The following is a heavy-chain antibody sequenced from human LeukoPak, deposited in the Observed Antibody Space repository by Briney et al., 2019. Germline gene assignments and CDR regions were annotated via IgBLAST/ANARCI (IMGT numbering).Heavy chain of an antibody. V-gene: IGHV3-21*01. J-gene: IGHJ4*02. CDR1: GFTFSSYS. D-gene: IGHD3-22*01. CDR2: ISSSSSYI. Sequence: GGSLRLSCAASGFTFSSYSMNWVRQAPGKGLDWVSSISSSSSYIYYADSVKGRFTISRDNAKNSLYLQMNSLRAEDTAVYYCARDSTMIVVVNYWGQGTMVTVSS. CDR3: ARDSTMIVVVNY.